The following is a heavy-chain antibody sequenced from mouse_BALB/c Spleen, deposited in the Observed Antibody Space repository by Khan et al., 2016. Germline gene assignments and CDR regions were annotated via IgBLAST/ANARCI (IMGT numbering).Heavy chain of an antibody. V-gene: IGHV5-4*02. CDR2: ISDGGSYT. Sequence: EVELVESGGGLVKPGGSLKLSCAASGFTFSDYYMYWVRQTPEKRLEWVATISDGGSYTYYPDSVKGRFTISRDTANLYLQMSSLKSEDTAMYYCARDLNWYFDVWGAGTTVTVSS. J-gene: IGHJ1*01. CDR1: GFTFSDYY. CDR3: ARDLNWYFDV.